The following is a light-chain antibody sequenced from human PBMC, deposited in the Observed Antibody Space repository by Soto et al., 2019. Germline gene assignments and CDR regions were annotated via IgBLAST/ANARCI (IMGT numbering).Light chain of an antibody. Sequence: DIQMTQSPSSLSASVGDRVTITCQASQDISNYLNWYQQKPGKAPKLLIYDASSLQTGVPSRFSGSGSGTSFTFTISILQTEDFATYSCHQFDDLPFTFGGGTPVEI. J-gene: IGKJ4*01. CDR3: HQFDDLPFT. CDR1: QDISNY. V-gene: IGKV1-33*01. CDR2: DAS.